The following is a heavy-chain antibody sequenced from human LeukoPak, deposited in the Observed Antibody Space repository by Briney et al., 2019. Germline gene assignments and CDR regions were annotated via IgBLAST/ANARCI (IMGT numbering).Heavy chain of an antibody. V-gene: IGHV4-59*01. Sequence: PSETLSLTCTVSGGSISSYYWSWIRQPPGKGLEWIGYIYYSGSTNYNPSLKSRVTISVDTSKNQFSLKLSSVTAADTAVYYCARDQGTRYYDFWSGLASASGGDAFDIWGQGTMVTVSS. CDR1: GGSISSYY. CDR3: ARDQGTRYYDFWSGLASASGGDAFDI. CDR2: IYYSGST. J-gene: IGHJ3*02. D-gene: IGHD3-3*01.